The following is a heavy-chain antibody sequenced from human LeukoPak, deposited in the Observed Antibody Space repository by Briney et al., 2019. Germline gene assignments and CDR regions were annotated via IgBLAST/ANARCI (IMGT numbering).Heavy chain of an antibody. CDR3: AISSGSYDY. D-gene: IGHD1-26*01. CDR1: GFTFSNSG. J-gene: IGHJ4*02. CDR2: IGGST. V-gene: IGHV3-23*01. Sequence: GETLRLSCAASGFTFSNSGMSWVRQAPGKGLEWVSGIGGSTYYRDSVKGRFTISRDNSKNTLYLQMNSLRVEDTAVYYCAISSGSYDYWGQGTLVTVSS.